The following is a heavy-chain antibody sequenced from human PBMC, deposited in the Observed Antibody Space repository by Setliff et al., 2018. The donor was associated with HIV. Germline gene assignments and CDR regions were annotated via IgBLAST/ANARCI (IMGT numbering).Heavy chain of an antibody. CDR3: ARVGYYDSSFDY. D-gene: IGHD3-22*01. CDR2: INHSGST. J-gene: IGHJ4*02. V-gene: IGHV4-34*01. CDR1: GGSFSGYY. Sequence: SETLSLTCAVYGGSFSGYYWSWIRQPPGKGLEWIGEINHSGSTKYNPSLKSRVTISVDTSTNQFSLKLSSVTAADAAVYYCARVGYYDSSFDYWGQGTLVTVSS.